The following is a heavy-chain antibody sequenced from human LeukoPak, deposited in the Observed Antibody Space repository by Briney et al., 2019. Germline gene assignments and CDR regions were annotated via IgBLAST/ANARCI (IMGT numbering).Heavy chain of an antibody. CDR2: INHSGST. Sequence: SETLSLTCAVYGGSFSGYDWSWIRQPPGKGLEWIGEINHSGSTNYNPSLKSRATISVDTSKNQFSLKLSSVTAADTAVYYCARGAPAFDIWGKGKMVTVSS. CDR1: GGSFSGYD. V-gene: IGHV4-34*01. J-gene: IGHJ3*02. CDR3: ARGAPAFDI.